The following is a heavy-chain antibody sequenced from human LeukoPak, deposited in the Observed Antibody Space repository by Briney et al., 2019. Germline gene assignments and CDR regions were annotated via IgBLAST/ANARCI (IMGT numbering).Heavy chain of an antibody. D-gene: IGHD6-13*01. J-gene: IGHJ4*02. CDR1: GFTFKDYY. CDR2: LNPYSGGT. CDR3: ARDPPMRSSWYYFDY. Sequence: ASVKVSCKTSGFTFKDYYIHWVRQAPGQGLEWMGWLNPYSGGTNYAQKFQGRVTMTRDTSISTAYMELSRLRSDDTAVYYCARDPPMRSSWYYFDYWGQGTLVTVSS. V-gene: IGHV1-2*02.